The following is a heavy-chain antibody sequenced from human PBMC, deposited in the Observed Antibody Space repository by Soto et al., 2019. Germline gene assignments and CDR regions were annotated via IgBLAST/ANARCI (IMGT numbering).Heavy chain of an antibody. CDR1: GYTFTSYD. Sequence: ASVKVSCKASGYTFTSYDINWVRQATGQGLEWMGWMNPNSGNTGYAQKFQGRVTMTRNTSISTAYMELSSLRSEDTAVYYCARGAQFFTSNCSSTSCYVERYNWFDPWGQGTLVTVSS. J-gene: IGHJ5*02. CDR3: ARGAQFFTSNCSSTSCYVERYNWFDP. V-gene: IGHV1-8*01. CDR2: MNPNSGNT. D-gene: IGHD2-2*01.